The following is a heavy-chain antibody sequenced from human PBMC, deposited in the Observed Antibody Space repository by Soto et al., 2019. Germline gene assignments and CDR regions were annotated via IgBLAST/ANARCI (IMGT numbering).Heavy chain of an antibody. D-gene: IGHD2-2*01. J-gene: IGHJ3*02. CDR2: TYYRSKWYN. CDR1: GDSVSSNSAA. CDR3: ARDLVVVVPAAMPYSAFDI. V-gene: IGHV6-1*01. Sequence: SQTLSLTCAISGDSVSSNSAAWNWIRQSPSRGLEWLGRTYYRSKWYNDYAVSVKSRITINPDTSKNQFSLQLNSVTPEDTAVYYCARDLVVVVPAAMPYSAFDIWGQGTMVTVSS.